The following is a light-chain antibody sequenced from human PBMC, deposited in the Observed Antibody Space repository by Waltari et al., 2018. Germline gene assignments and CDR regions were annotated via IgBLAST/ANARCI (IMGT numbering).Light chain of an antibody. CDR1: SSNIGRNT. CDR3: ATWDDSLNAWV. CDR2: IDN. Sequence: QSVLTQPPSASGTPGQRVTMSCSGSSSNIGRNTVTWYQQLPGTAPKLLIYIDNQRPAGFPDRFSGSRSGTSASLAISGLQSEDEADYHCATWDDSLNAWVFGGGTKLTVL. J-gene: IGLJ3*02. V-gene: IGLV1-44*01.